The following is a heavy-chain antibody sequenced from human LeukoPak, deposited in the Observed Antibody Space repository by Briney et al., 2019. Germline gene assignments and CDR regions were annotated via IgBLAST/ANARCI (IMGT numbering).Heavy chain of an antibody. V-gene: IGHV3-74*01. CDR1: GFALSSYW. D-gene: IGHD2-2*02. J-gene: IGHJ4*02. CDR3: ATRDYTSSKY. CDR2: INSDGSTT. Sequence: GGSLGLSCAASGFALSSYWMHWVRQAPGKGLVWVSDINSDGSTTRYADSVQGRFTISRDNAKNTLYLQMHSLRADDTAVYYCATRDYTSSKYWGQGTLVTVAS.